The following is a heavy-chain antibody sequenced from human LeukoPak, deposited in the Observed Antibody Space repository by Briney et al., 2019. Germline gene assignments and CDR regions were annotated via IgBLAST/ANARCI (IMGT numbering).Heavy chain of an antibody. V-gene: IGHV3-7*05. CDR1: GFTFSHYW. J-gene: IGHJ4*02. CDR2: IKENGSEK. CDR3: ARGFGYNYFY. Sequence: PGGSLRLSCAASGFTFSHYWMSWVRQAPGKGLGRVANIKENGSEKYYVDSVKGRFTISRDDAKNSLYLQMNSLRAEDTAVYYCARGFGYNYFYWGQGTLVTVSS. D-gene: IGHD5-18*01.